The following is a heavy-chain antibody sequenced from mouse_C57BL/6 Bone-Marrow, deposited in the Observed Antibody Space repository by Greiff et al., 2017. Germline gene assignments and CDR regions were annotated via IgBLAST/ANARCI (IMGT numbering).Heavy chain of an antibody. Sequence: VQLQQSGAELVKPGASVKMSCKASGYTFTSYWITWVKQRPGQGLEWIGDIYPGSGSTNYNEKFKSKATLTVDTSSSTAYMQLSSLTSEDSAVYYCARWGVVATDYFDYWGQGTTLTVSS. J-gene: IGHJ2*01. CDR2: IYPGSGST. CDR3: ARWGVVATDYFDY. D-gene: IGHD1-1*01. CDR1: GYTFTSYW. V-gene: IGHV1-55*01.